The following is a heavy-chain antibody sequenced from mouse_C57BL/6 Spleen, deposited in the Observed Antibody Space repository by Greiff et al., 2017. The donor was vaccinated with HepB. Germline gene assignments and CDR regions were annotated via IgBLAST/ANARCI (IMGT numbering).Heavy chain of an antibody. CDR1: GFTFSSYA. J-gene: IGHJ3*01. CDR3: TRALYYYGSSYDWFAY. D-gene: IGHD1-1*01. V-gene: IGHV5-9-1*02. CDR2: ISSGGDYI. Sequence: EVQRVESGAGLVKPGGSLKLSCAASGFTFSSYAMSWVRQTPEKRLEWVAYISSGGDYIYYADTVKGRFTISRDNARNTLYLQMSSLKSEDTAMYYCTRALYYYGSSYDWFAYWGQGTLVTVSA.